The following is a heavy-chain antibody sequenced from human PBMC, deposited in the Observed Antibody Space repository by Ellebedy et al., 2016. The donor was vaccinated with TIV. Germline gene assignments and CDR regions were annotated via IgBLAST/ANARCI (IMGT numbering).Heavy chain of an antibody. V-gene: IGHV3-66*01. CDR3: AREPVPTWAFDY. D-gene: IGHD4-11*01. CDR1: GFTFSTYS. CDR2: IYSDGST. Sequence: PGGSLRLSCAASGFTFSTYSMNWVRQAPGKGLEWVSDIYSDGSTYYHDSVKGRFTISRDNSKNTLYLQMNSLTVEDTAVYYCAREPVPTWAFDYWGQGTLVTVSS. J-gene: IGHJ4*02.